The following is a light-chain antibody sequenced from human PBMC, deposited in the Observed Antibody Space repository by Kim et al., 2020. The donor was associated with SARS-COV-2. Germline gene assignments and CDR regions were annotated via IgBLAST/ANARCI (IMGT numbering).Light chain of an antibody. V-gene: IGLV2-14*03. CDR2: DVS. J-gene: IGLJ2*01. CDR1: SSDIGDYDY. Sequence: QSALTQPASVSGSPGQSITISCTATSSDIGDYDYVSWYQQHPGRAPKLILYDVSTRPSGVSNRFSGSKSADTASLTIYGLQADDEADYYCSSYTDSSAVVFGGGTQLTVL. CDR3: SSYTDSSAVV.